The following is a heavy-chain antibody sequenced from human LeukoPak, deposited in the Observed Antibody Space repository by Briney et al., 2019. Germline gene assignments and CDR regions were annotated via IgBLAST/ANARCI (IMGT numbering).Heavy chain of an antibody. V-gene: IGHV1-46*01. CDR2: INPSGGST. CDR3: ARPKNYYDSSGSYDY. J-gene: IGHJ4*02. Sequence: ASVKVSCKASGYTFTSYYMHWVRQAPGEGLEWMGVINPSGGSTSYAQKFQGRVTMTRDMSTSTVYMELSSLRSEDTAVYYCARPKNYYDSSGSYDYWGQGTLVTVSS. CDR1: GYTFTSYY. D-gene: IGHD3-22*01.